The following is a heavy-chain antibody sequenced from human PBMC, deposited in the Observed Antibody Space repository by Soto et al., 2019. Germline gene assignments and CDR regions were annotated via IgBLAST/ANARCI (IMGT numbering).Heavy chain of an antibody. CDR1: GFTFSTYA. CDR3: AKDRLVPPDAFDI. CDR2: ITGSGTNT. D-gene: IGHD6-6*01. J-gene: IGHJ3*02. V-gene: IGHV3-23*01. Sequence: EVQLLESGGGLVQPGGSLTLSCAASGFTFSTYAMAWVRQAPGKGLEWVSVITGSGTNTFYADSVKGRFTISRDNFKDTLYLQMNSLRAEDTARYYRAKDRLVPPDAFDIWGQGTMVTVSS.